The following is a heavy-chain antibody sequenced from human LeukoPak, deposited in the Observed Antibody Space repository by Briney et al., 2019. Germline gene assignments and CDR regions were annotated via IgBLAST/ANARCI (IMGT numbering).Heavy chain of an antibody. V-gene: IGHV1-69*05. CDR1: GGTFSSYA. J-gene: IGHJ4*02. CDR2: IIPIFGTA. CDR3: ARDPFSLSRYYDSSPDDVFDY. D-gene: IGHD3-22*01. Sequence: SVKVSCKASGGTFSSYAISWVRQAPGQGLEWMGRIIPIFGTANYAQKFQGRVTITTDESTSTAYMELSSLRSEDTAVYYCARDPFSLSRYYDSSPDDVFDYWGQGTLVTVSS.